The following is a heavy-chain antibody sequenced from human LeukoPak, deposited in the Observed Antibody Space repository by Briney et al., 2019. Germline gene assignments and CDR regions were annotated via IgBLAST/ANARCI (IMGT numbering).Heavy chain of an antibody. Sequence: PEALSLTCAVYVGSFSGYYWCWVRQPPGEGREWTGEIKDSGITNYNPPLKSRDATSLDTSKNQFYRMLSSVAGADTAVYYCARVKYKWHYMVRRVVSYFDSWGHGTLVTVSS. CDR3: ARVKYKWHYMVRRVVSYFDS. V-gene: IGHV4-34*01. CDR1: VGSFSGYY. D-gene: IGHD3-10*01. J-gene: IGHJ4*01. CDR2: IKDSGIT.